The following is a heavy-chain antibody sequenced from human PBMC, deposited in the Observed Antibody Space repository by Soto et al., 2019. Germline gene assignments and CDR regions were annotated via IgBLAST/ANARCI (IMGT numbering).Heavy chain of an antibody. D-gene: IGHD3-3*01. Sequence: SETLSLTCAVYGGSFSGYYWSWIRQPPGKGLQWIGEINYSGSTNYNPSLKSRVTISVDTSKNQFSLKLSSVTAADTAVYYCARGALLRFLEWAPILYYYGMDVWGQGTTVTVSS. J-gene: IGHJ6*02. CDR2: INYSGST. V-gene: IGHV4-34*01. CDR3: ARGALLRFLEWAPILYYYGMDV. CDR1: GGSFSGYY.